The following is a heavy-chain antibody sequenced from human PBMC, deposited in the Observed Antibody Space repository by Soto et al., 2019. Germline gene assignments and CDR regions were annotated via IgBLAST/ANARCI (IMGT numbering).Heavy chain of an antibody. CDR1: GFTFSSYA. CDR2: ISGNSGKT. J-gene: IGHJ4*01. Sequence: EVQLLESGGGLVQPGGSLRLSCTASGFTFSSYAMSWVRQAPGKELEWVSTISGNSGKTNYAESVKGRFSISRDNSKNTVHLQLDSLRAEDTAVYFCANLGFVLMELDYFHQWGHGTLVTVSS. D-gene: IGHD2-8*01. V-gene: IGHV3-23*01. CDR3: ANLGFVLMELDYFHQ.